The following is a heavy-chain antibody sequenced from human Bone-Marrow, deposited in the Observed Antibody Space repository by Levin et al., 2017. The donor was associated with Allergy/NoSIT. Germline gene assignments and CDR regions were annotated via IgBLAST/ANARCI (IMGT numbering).Heavy chain of an antibody. CDR2: ITFSSDYT. J-gene: IGHJ6*02. Sequence: TGGSLRLSCAASGFTFNTYAMTWVRQAPGKGLEWVSSITFSSDYTFYADSVKGRFSISRDNAKNTLYLHMNSLRADDTAVYYCARVYGSAFMDVWGQGTTVTVSS. V-gene: IGHV3-21*06. CDR3: ARVYGSAFMDV. CDR1: GFTFNTYA. D-gene: IGHD3-10*01.